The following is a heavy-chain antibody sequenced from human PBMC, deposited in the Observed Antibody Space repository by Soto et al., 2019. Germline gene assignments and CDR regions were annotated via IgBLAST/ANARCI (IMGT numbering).Heavy chain of an antibody. CDR3: ARAQASSLYNWNDALFDWFDP. D-gene: IGHD1-1*01. CDR1: GYTFTGYY. V-gene: IGHV1-2*04. J-gene: IGHJ5*02. Sequence: GASVKVSCKASGYTFTGYYMHWVRQAPGQGLEWMGWINPNSGGTNYAQKFQGWVTMTRDTSISTAYMELSRLRSDDTAVYYCARAQASSLYNWNDALFDWFDPWGQGTLVTVSS. CDR2: INPNSGGT.